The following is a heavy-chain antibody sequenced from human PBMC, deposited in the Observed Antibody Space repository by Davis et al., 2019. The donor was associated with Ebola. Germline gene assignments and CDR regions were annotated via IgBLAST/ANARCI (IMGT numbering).Heavy chain of an antibody. Sequence: GESLKISCAASGFTFSSYGMHWVRQAPGKGLEWVAVISYDGSNKYYADSVKGRFTISRDNSKNTLYLQMNSLRAEDTAVYYCARVGYDFWSGYYTRYYYYYMDVWGKGTTVTVSS. V-gene: IGHV3-30*03. CDR3: ARVGYDFWSGYYTRYYYYYMDV. CDR1: GFTFSSYG. D-gene: IGHD3-3*01. CDR2: ISYDGSNK. J-gene: IGHJ6*03.